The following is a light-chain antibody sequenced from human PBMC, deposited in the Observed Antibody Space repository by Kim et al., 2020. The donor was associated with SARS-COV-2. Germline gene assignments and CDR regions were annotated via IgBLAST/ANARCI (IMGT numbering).Light chain of an antibody. V-gene: IGKV3-20*01. CDR2: AAS. CDR1: QSVSGNY. Sequence: EIVLTQSPGTLPLSPGDRATLSCRASQSVSGNYVAWLQQNGDHAPRLIIYAASSSTTSTAEICSSSGCAADFTLIISILEHEDVAVYCWQQNGGSPDTFGQGTRLDIK. J-gene: IGKJ1*01. CDR3: QQNGGSPDT.